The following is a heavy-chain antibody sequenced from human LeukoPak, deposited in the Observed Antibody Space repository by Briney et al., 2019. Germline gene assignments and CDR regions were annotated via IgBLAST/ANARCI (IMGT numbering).Heavy chain of an antibody. J-gene: IGHJ4*02. D-gene: IGHD1-26*01. CDR3: ARDRGEWELLFDY. CDR2: INPNSGGT. Sequence: EASVKVSCKASGYTFTGYYMHWVRQAPGQGLEWMGWINPNSGGTNYAQKFQGRVTMTRDTSISTAYMELSRLRSDDTAVYYCARDRGEWELLFDYWGQGTLVTVSS. CDR1: GYTFTGYY. V-gene: IGHV1-2*02.